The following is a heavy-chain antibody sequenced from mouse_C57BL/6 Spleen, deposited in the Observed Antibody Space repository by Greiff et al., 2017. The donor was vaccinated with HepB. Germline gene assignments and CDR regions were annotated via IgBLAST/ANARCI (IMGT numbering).Heavy chain of an antibody. Sequence: QVQLQQSGAELVKPGASVKMSCKASGYTFTSYWITWVKQRPGQGLEWIGDIYPGSGSTNYNEKFKSKATLTVDTSSSTAYMQLSSLTSEDSAVYYCARSGITTVRAMDYWGQGTSVTVSS. CDR2: IYPGSGST. CDR1: GYTFTSYW. J-gene: IGHJ4*01. D-gene: IGHD1-1*01. CDR3: ARSGITTVRAMDY. V-gene: IGHV1-55*01.